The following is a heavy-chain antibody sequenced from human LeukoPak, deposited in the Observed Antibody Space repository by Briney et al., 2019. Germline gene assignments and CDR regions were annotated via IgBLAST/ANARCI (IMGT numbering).Heavy chain of an antibody. D-gene: IGHD2-2*02. CDR1: GGSISRGGYY. J-gene: IGHJ6*03. V-gene: IGHV4-61*02. CDR3: ARDFVRYCSSTSCYTGYYYYMDV. CDR2: IYTSGST. Sequence: PSQTLSLTRTVSGGSISRGGYYWSWIRPPPRKGLEWIGRIYTSGSTNYNPSLKSRVTMSVDTSKNQFSLKLSSVTAADTAVYYCARDFVRYCSSTSCYTGYYYYMDVWGKGTTVTVSS.